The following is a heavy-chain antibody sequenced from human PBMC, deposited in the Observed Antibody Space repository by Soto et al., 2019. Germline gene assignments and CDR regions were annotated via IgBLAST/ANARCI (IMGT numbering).Heavy chain of an antibody. CDR2: IYWNDDE. V-gene: IGHV2-5*01. Sequence: SDRTLVNPTQTLTLTWPVTGFSLSTSGVGVGWIRQPPGKALEWLALIYWNDDERYSPSLKSRLTITKDTSKNQVVLTMTNMDPVDTATYYCAHRRQAALLFDPWGQGTLVTVSS. CDR3: AHRRQAALLFDP. CDR1: GFSLSTSGVG. D-gene: IGHD2-15*01. J-gene: IGHJ5*02.